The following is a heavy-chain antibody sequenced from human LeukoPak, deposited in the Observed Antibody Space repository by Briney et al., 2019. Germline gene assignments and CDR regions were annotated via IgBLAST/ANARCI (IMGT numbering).Heavy chain of an antibody. CDR3: AGVGAVGSGFLFVC. J-gene: IGHJ4*02. D-gene: IGHD3-10*01. V-gene: IGHV4-34*01. CDR1: GGSFSGYY. CDR2: INHSGST. Sequence: KTSETLSLTCAVYGGSFSGYYWSWIRQPPGKGLEWIGEINHSGSTNYNPSLKSRVTISVDTSKNQFSLKLSSVTAADTAVYYCAGVGAVGSGFLFVCWGQGTLVGVCS.